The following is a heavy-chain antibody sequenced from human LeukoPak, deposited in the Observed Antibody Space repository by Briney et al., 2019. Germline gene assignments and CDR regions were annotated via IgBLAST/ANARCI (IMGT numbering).Heavy chain of an antibody. V-gene: IGHV4-34*01. D-gene: IGHD3-22*01. J-gene: IGHJ6*02. CDR2: INHSGSI. CDR1: GGSFSNYY. CDR3: ARGMGYFDSSGYYHDYGMDV. Sequence: SETLSLTCAVYGGSFSNYYWSWTRQSPGKGLDWIGEINHSGSINYNPSLKSRFTISVDTSKNQFSLKLSSVTAADTAVYYCARGMGYFDSSGYYHDYGMDVWGQGTTVTVSS.